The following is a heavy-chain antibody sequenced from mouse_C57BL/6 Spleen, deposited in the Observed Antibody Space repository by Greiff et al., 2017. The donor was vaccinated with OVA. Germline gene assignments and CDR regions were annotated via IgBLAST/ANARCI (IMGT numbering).Heavy chain of an antibody. CDR3: ARHGSSYDWYFDV. D-gene: IGHD1-1*01. J-gene: IGHJ1*03. CDR2: IHPNSGST. V-gene: IGHV1-64*01. Sequence: VKLMESGAELVKPGASVKLSCKASGYTFTSYWMHWVKQRPGQGLELIGMIHPNSGSTNYNEKFKSKATLTVDKSSSTAYMQLSSLTSEDSAVYYCARHGSSYDWYFDVWGTGTTVTVSS. CDR1: GYTFTSYW.